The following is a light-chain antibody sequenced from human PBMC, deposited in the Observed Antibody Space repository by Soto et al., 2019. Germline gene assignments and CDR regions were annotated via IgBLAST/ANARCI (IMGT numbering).Light chain of an antibody. V-gene: IGLV6-57*01. J-gene: IGLJ3*02. Sequence: NFMLTQPHSVSESPGKTVIISCTRSSGSIASNYVQWYQQRPGSSPTTVIYEDNQRPSGVPDRFSGSIDSSSNSASLTISGLETEDEADYYCQSYDATNQVFGGGTKRTV. CDR2: EDN. CDR3: QSYDATNQV. CDR1: SGSIASNY.